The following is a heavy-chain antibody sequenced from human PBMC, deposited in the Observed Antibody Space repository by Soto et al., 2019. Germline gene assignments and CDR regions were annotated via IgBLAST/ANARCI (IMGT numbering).Heavy chain of an antibody. Sequence: QITLKESGPTLVKPTQTLTLTCTFSGFSLSTSGVGVGWIRQPPGKALEWLALIYWDDDKRYSPSLKSRLTITKDTAKNQVVLTMTNMDPVDTATYYGARDSSGYYHFNYWGQGTLVTVSS. CDR2: IYWDDDK. J-gene: IGHJ4*02. CDR1: GFSLSTSGVG. D-gene: IGHD3-22*01. CDR3: ARDSSGYYHFNY. V-gene: IGHV2-5*02.